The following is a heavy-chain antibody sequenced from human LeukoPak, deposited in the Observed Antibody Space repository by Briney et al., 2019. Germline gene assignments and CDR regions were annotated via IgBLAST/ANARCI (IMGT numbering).Heavy chain of an antibody. J-gene: IGHJ5*02. CDR2: IIPIFGTA. CDR3: ARETEYSSSSWFDP. V-gene: IGHV1-69*13. Sequence: SVKVSCKASGGTFSSYAISWVRQAPGQGLEWMGAIIPIFGTANYAQKFQGRVTITADESTSTAYMELSSLRSEDTAVYYCARETEYSSSSWFDPWGQGTLVTVSS. CDR1: GGTFSSYA. D-gene: IGHD6-6*01.